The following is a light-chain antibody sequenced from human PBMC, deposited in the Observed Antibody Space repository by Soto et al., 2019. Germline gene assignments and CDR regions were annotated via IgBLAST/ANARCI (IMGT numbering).Light chain of an antibody. CDR2: RAS. CDR3: QQYGSSPWT. J-gene: IGKJ1*01. V-gene: IGKV3-20*01. Sequence: EIVLTQSPGTLSLSPGERAILSYRASQSVSSNYLAWYQQKPGQAPRLLIYRASSRATGIPDRFSGSGSGTDFTLTISRLEPEDFAVYYCQQYGSSPWTFGQGTKVDIK. CDR1: QSVSSNY.